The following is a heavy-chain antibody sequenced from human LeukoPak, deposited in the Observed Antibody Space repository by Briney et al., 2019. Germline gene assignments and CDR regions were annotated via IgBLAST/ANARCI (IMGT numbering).Heavy chain of an antibody. J-gene: IGHJ3*02. Sequence: PGGSLRLSCAASGFTFSSYSMNWVRQAPGKGLEWVSSISSSSSYIYYADSVKGRFTISRDNAKNSLYLQMNSLRDEDTAVYYCARVGYYDSSGYRAFDIWGQGTMVTVSS. D-gene: IGHD3-22*01. V-gene: IGHV3-21*01. CDR1: GFTFSSYS. CDR2: ISSSSSYI. CDR3: ARVGYYDSSGYRAFDI.